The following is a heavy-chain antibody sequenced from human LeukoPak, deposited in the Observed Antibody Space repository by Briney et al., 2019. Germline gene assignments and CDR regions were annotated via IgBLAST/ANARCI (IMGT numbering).Heavy chain of an antibody. CDR1: GGSISSYY. V-gene: IGHV4-59*01. Sequence: SETLSLTCTVSGGSISSYYWSWIRQPPGKGLEWIGYIYYSGSTNYNPSLNSRVTISVDTSKNQFSLKLSSVTAADTAVYYCARGLAYYYDSSGYGAFDIWGQGTMVTVSS. D-gene: IGHD3-22*01. CDR2: IYYSGST. J-gene: IGHJ3*02. CDR3: ARGLAYYYDSSGYGAFDI.